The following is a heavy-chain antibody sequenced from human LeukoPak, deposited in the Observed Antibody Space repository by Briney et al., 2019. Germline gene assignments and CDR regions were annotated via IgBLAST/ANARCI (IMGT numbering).Heavy chain of an antibody. J-gene: IGHJ6*03. CDR1: GGSISSYY. V-gene: IGHV4-59*01. Sequence: SETLSLTCTVSGGSISSYYWSWIRQPPGKGLEWIGYIYYSGSTNYNPSLKSRVTISVDTSKNQFSLKLSSVTAADTAVYYCARARSSSSFYMDVWGKGTTVTVSS. CDR2: IYYSGST. CDR3: ARARSSSSFYMDV. D-gene: IGHD6-6*01.